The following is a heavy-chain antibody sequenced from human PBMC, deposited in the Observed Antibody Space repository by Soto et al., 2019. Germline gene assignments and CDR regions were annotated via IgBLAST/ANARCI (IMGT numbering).Heavy chain of an antibody. J-gene: IGHJ6*02. CDR3: AKAGDGRARTHDYYDSGSYLHFRYYYYGMAV. D-gene: IGHD3-10*01. Sequence: PGGSLRLSCAASGFTFSSYAMSWVRQAPGKGLEWVSAISGSGGSTYYADSVKGRFTISRDNSKNTLYLQMNSLRAEDTAVYYCAKAGDGRARTHDYYDSGSYLHFRYYYYGMAVWGQGTTVTVSS. V-gene: IGHV3-23*01. CDR2: ISGSGGST. CDR1: GFTFSSYA.